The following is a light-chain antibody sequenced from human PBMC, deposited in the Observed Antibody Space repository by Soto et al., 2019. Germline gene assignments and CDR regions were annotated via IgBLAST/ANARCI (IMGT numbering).Light chain of an antibody. Sequence: QSALTQPASVSGSPGQSITISCTGTSSDVGGYNYVSWYQQHPGKAPKLMIYDVSNRPSGVSNRFSGSKSGNTASLTISGLQPEDEADYYCSSYTGITTHYAFGTGTKVTVL. CDR3: SSYTGITTHYA. J-gene: IGLJ1*01. V-gene: IGLV2-14*01. CDR2: DVS. CDR1: SSDVGGYNY.